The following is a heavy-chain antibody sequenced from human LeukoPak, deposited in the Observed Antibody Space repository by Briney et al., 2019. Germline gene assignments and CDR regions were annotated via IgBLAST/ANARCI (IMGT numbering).Heavy chain of an antibody. CDR1: GGSFSGYY. CDR3: ARHGGGEIDY. V-gene: IGHV4-34*01. CDR2: INHSGST. J-gene: IGHJ4*02. D-gene: IGHD2-21*01. Sequence: PSETLSLTCAVYGGSFSGYYWSWIRQPPVKGLEWIGEINHSGSTNYNPSLKSRVTISVDTSKNQFSLKLSSVTAADTAVYYCARHGGGEIDYWGQGTLVTVSS.